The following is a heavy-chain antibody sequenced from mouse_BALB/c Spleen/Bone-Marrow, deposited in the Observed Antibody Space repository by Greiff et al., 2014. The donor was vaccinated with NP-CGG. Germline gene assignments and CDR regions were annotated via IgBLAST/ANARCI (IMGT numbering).Heavy chain of an antibody. CDR1: DYTFTSYR. J-gene: IGHJ1*01. V-gene: IGHV1-5*01. Sequence: VKLMESGTVLARPGASVKMSCKASDYTFTSYRMHWLKQRPGQGLEWIGAIYPGNSDTSYNQKFKGKAELTAVTSTSTAYMDLSSLTNEDSAVYYCTLAYFGQGDWFFDVWGAGTTVTVSS. CDR2: IYPGNSDT. CDR3: TLAYFGQGDWFFDV. D-gene: IGHD2-10*01.